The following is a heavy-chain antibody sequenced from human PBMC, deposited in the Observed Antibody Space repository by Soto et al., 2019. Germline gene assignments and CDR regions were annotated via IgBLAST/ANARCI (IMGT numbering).Heavy chain of an antibody. V-gene: IGHV3-48*02. J-gene: IGHJ6*01. CDR3: ARDPHRGYSGMDV. Sequence: EVQLVESGGGLVQPGGSLRLSCAASGFSFSTYDMNWVRRATGKGLEWVSYISPGGQTIKSTDSVKGRFTISRDNAKNLLCLQMCGLTDENMGIYYCARDPHRGYSGMDVWGQGTTVTVSS. CDR1: GFSFSTYD. CDR2: ISPGGQTI.